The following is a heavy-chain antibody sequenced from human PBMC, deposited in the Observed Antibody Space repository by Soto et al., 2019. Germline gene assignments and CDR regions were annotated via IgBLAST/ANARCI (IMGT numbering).Heavy chain of an antibody. Sequence: EVQLEESGGGLVQPGGYLRLSCAASGFTFSTLWMGWVRQAPGKGLEWVANIKEDGTEKYSVDSVKGRFTISRDNAKNSLSLQMSSLSAEDTAVYYCVRVRPCYFDYWGQGSLVTVSS. CDR1: GFTFSTLW. D-gene: IGHD3-16*01. J-gene: IGHJ4*02. V-gene: IGHV3-7*05. CDR2: IKEDGTEK. CDR3: VRVRPCYFDY.